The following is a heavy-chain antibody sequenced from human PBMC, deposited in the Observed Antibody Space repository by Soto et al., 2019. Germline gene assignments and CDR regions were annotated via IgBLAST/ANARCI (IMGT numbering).Heavy chain of an antibody. CDR1: GGVIISSNW. J-gene: IGHJ6*02. D-gene: IGHD2-15*01. Sequence: QVQLQESGPGLVKPSGTLSLTCAVSGGVIISSNWWNWVRQPPGKGLEWIGEIYQSGSTNYNPSLNSRVTMSVDKSKNQFSLKLSSVTAADTAVYYCARASRYSSSSYYFYGMDVWGQGTTVTVSS. V-gene: IGHV4-4*02. CDR2: IYQSGST. CDR3: ARASRYSSSSYYFYGMDV.